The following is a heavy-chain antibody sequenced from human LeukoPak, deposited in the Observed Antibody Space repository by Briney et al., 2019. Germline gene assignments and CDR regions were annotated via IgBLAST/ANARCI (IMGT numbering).Heavy chain of an antibody. J-gene: IGHJ4*02. V-gene: IGHV5-51*01. CDR1: GYSFTNYW. CDR2: IYPGDSDT. D-gene: IGHD5-18*01. CDR3: ARRVDSYPFFDY. Sequence: GESLKISCKGSGYSFTNYWIGWVRQMPGKGLEWMGIIYPGDSDTRYIPSLQGQVTISADKSINTAYLQWTSLKASDTAMYYCARRVDSYPFFDYWGQGTLVAVSS.